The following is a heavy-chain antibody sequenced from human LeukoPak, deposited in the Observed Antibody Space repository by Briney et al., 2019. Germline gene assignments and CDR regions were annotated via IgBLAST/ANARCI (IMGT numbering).Heavy chain of an antibody. Sequence: GGSLRLSCAASEFSVGSNYMTWVRQAPGKGLEWVSLIYSGGSTYYADSVKGRFTISRDNSKNTLYLQMSSLRAEDSALYYCARNIYCGGDCYSDFIFDSWGQGTLVTVSS. CDR1: EFSVGSNY. V-gene: IGHV3-66*01. CDR3: ARNIYCGGDCYSDFIFDS. CDR2: IYSGGST. J-gene: IGHJ4*02. D-gene: IGHD2-21*02.